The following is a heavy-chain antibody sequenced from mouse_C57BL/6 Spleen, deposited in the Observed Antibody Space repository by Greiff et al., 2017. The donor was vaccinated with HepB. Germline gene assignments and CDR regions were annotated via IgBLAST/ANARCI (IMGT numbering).Heavy chain of an antibody. Sequence: VKLQQPGAELVMPGASVKLSCKASGYTFTSYWMHWVKQRPGQGLEWIGEIDPSDSYTNYNQKFKGKSTLTVDKSSSTAYMQLSSLTSEDSAVYYCARRLRLAIWDYWGQGTTLTVSS. CDR1: GYTFTSYW. D-gene: IGHD3-2*02. J-gene: IGHJ2*01. CDR3: ARRLRLAIWDY. CDR2: IDPSDSYT. V-gene: IGHV1-69*01.